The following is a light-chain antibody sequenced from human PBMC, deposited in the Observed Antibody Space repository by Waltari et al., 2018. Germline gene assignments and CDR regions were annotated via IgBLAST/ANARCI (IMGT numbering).Light chain of an antibody. Sequence: EVVMTQSPATLSVSPGERATLSCRASQNVNSNLAWYQQKPGQAPRLLIYGASSTAPGIPARFSGSGSGTDFTLTISSLQPEDFATYYCQQYNRWTFGQGTKVEIK. CDR3: QQYNRWT. V-gene: IGKV3-15*01. J-gene: IGKJ1*01. CDR1: QNVNSN. CDR2: GAS.